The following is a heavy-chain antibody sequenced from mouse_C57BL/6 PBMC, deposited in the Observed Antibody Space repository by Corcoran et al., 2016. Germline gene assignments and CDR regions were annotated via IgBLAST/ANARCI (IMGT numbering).Heavy chain of an antibody. CDR2: ISYDGSN. V-gene: IGHV3-6*01. D-gene: IGHD1-1*01. CDR1: GYSITSGYY. CDR3: AVITSVVANGYFDV. Sequence: DVQLQESGPGLVKPSQSLSLTCSVTGYSITSGYYWNWIRQFPGNKLEWMGYISYDGSNNYNPSLKNRISITRDTSKNQFFLKLNSVTTEDTATYYCAVITSVVANGYFDVWGTGTTVTVSS. J-gene: IGHJ1*03.